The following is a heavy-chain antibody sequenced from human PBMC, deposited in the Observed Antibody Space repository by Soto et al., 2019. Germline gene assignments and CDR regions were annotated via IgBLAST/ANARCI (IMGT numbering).Heavy chain of an antibody. V-gene: IGHV3-30-3*01. Sequence: QVQLVESGGGVVQPGRSLRLSCVASGFTFNTYAMHWLRQAPGKGLEWMAVISYDGSKTLYADSVKGRFTISRDNSKNQLSLQMDRLRAEDTAVYYCARRYKDGRRDCVTSSCWFDPWGQGTMVTVSS. CDR3: ARRYKDGRRDCVTSSCWFDP. CDR1: GFTFNTYA. CDR2: ISYDGSKT. J-gene: IGHJ5*02. D-gene: IGHD1-1*01.